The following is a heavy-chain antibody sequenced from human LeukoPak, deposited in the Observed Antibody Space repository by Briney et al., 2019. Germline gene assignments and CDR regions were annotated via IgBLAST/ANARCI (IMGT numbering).Heavy chain of an antibody. CDR1: GDTLVNFV. V-gene: IGHV1-3*01. Sequence: ASVKVSCKTSGDTLVNFVVHWERKAPGQRLEWMGWINADNGDTKYSQEFQGRVTITRDTSASTVYMELSSLRFEDTTVYYCTREDYWGQGTLVTVSS. CDR3: TREDY. CDR2: INADNGDT. J-gene: IGHJ4*02.